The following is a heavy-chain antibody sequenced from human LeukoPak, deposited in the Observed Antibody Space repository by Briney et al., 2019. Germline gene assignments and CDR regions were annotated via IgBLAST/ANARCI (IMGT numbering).Heavy chain of an antibody. Sequence: GGSLRLSCAASGFTFSSYAMSWVRQAPGKGLEWVANIRGDASRLYYVDSVKGRFTISRDNAKNSLYLQMSNLRAEDTSVYYCARDRNYCSSDRCYDVFDIWGQGTMVTVSS. CDR2: IRGDASRL. CDR1: GFTFSSYA. CDR3: ARDRNYCSSDRCYDVFDI. D-gene: IGHD6-19*01. J-gene: IGHJ3*02. V-gene: IGHV3-7*01.